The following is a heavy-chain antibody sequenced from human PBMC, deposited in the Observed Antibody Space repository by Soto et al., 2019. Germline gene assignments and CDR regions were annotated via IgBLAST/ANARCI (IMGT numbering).Heavy chain of an antibody. J-gene: IGHJ6*02. V-gene: IGHV4-31*03. CDR2: FYYSGNT. Sequence: QVQLQESGPGLVKPSQTLSLTCTVSGASINGGGYYWSWIRQHPGKGLEWIGSFYYSGNTYYSPSLKSRVTISVDTSKNHFSLRLPSVTAADTAVYYCARDPRYGYYSYYGMDVWGQGTTVTVSS. D-gene: IGHD4-17*01. CDR1: GASINGGGYY. CDR3: ARDPRYGYYSYYGMDV.